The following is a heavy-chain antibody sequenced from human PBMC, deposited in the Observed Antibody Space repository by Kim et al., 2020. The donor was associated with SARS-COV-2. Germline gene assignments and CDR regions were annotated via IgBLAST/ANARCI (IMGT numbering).Heavy chain of an antibody. CDR2: IYWDGDK. Sequence: SGPTLVNPTQTLTLTCTFSGFSLDTSGVGVGWIRQPPGKALEWLALIYWDGDKTYSPFLKSRLTITKDTSKNQVVLTMTNMDPVDTATYYCARRLISATGPPSLDWFDPWGQGTLVTVSS. D-gene: IGHD6-25*01. CDR1: GFSLDTSGVG. CDR3: ARRLISATGPPSLDWFDP. J-gene: IGHJ5*02. V-gene: IGHV2-5*02.